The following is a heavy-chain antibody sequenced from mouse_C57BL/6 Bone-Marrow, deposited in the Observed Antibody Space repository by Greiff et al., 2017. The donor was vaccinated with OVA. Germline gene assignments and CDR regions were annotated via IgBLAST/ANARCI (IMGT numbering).Heavy chain of an antibody. V-gene: IGHV8-8*01. CDR2: IWWGDDK. CDR3: DRRGQLAWFAY. D-gene: IGHD4-1*02. Sequence: QVQLKESGPGILQPSQTLSLTCSFSGFSLSTFGMGVGWIRQPSGMGLEWMAHIWWGDDKYDDPALKSRLTISKDTSKNQVVLKIANVDTADTATYYCDRRGQLAWFAYWGQGTPVTVSA. J-gene: IGHJ3*01. CDR1: GFSLSTFGMG.